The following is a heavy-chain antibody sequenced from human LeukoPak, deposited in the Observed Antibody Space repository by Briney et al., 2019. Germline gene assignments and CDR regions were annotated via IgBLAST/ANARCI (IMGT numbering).Heavy chain of an antibody. J-gene: IGHJ4*02. CDR3: AINPPFYDGDFDY. CDR2: IKQDESEK. Sequence: SGGSLRLSCATSGFTFSSYRMSWVRQAPGKGLEWVSTIKQDESEKHYMDAVKGRFTISRDNAKNSLYLQMNSLRAEDTAVYYCAINPPFYDGDFDYWGQGTLVTVSS. CDR1: GFTFSSYR. V-gene: IGHV3-7*01. D-gene: IGHD2/OR15-2a*01.